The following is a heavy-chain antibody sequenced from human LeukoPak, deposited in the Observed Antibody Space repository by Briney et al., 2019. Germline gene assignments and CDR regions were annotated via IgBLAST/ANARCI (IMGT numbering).Heavy chain of an antibody. CDR1: GYTLTELS. J-gene: IGHJ4*02. CDR3: AILLGYCSSTSCYAMVDY. V-gene: IGHV1-24*01. CDR2: FDPEDGET. Sequence: GASVKVSCKVSGYTLTELSIHWVRQAPGKGLEWMGGFDPEDGETVYAQKFQGRVTMTTDTSTSTAYMELRSLRSDDTAVYYCAILLGYCSSTSCYAMVDYWGQGTLVTVSS. D-gene: IGHD2-2*01.